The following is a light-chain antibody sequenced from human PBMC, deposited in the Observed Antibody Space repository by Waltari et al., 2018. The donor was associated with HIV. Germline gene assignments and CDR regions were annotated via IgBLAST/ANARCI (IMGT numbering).Light chain of an antibody. Sequence: QSVLTQPPSASGAPGQRVTISCSGSSSNIGSNFVYWYQQLPGTAPKLLIYRNNQRSSGVPDRFSGSKSGTSASLAISGLRSEDEADYYCAAWTDSRYVVFGGGTKLTVL. J-gene: IGLJ2*01. CDR3: AAWTDSRYVV. V-gene: IGLV1-47*01. CDR1: SSNIGSNF. CDR2: RNN.